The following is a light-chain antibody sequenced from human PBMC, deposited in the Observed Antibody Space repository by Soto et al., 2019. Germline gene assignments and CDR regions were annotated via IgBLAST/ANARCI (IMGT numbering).Light chain of an antibody. CDR1: SSNIGSNY. CDR3: AAWDDSMSAWV. V-gene: IGLV1-47*01. CDR2: RNN. Sequence: QPVLTQPPSASGTPGQRVTISCSGSSSNIGSNYVYWYQQLPGTAPKLLIYRNNQRPSGVPDRFSGSKSGTSASLAISGLRSEDEDDYYCAAWDDSMSAWVFGGGTKVTVL. J-gene: IGLJ3*02.